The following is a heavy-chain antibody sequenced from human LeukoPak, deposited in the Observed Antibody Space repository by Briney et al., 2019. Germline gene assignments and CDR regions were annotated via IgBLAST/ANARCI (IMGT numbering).Heavy chain of an antibody. CDR1: GGSISSGDYY. CDR2: IYYSGST. V-gene: IGHV4-30-4*01. D-gene: IGHD3-22*01. Sequence: PSETLSLTCTVSGGSISSGDYYWSWIRQPPGKGLEWIGYIYYSGSTYYNPSLKSRVTISVDTSKNQFSLKLSSVTAADTAVYYCARSTYYYDSSGYPLFDYWGQGTLVTVSS. CDR3: ARSTYYYDSSGYPLFDY. J-gene: IGHJ4*02.